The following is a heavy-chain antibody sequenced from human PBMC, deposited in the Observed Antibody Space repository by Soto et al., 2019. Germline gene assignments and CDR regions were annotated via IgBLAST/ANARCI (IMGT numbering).Heavy chain of an antibody. CDR3: ARRNAYYDSSGAWLGFHYYFDY. J-gene: IGHJ4*02. V-gene: IGHV4-39*01. Sequence: QLQLQESGPGLVKPSETLSLTCTVSGGSISSSSYYWGWIRQPPGKGLEWIGSIYYSGSTYYNPSLKSRDTISVDTSKNQFSLKLSSVTGADTAVYYCARRNAYYDSSGAWLGFHYYFDYWGQGTLVTVSS. CDR2: IYYSGST. D-gene: IGHD3-22*01. CDR1: GGSISSSSYY.